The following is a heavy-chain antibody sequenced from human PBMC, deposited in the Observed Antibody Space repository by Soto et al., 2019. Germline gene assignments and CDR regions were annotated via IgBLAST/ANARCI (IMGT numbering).Heavy chain of an antibody. CDR3: ARGLPYSDMDV. CDR2: MNPKSGNA. Sequence: QVQLVQSGAEVKKPGASVKVSCKASGYTFASFDINWVRQATGQGLEWMGWMNPKSGNAGYAQKFQGRVTMTRDTSISTAYMELSSLTSEDTAVYYCARGLPYSDMDVWGQWTTVNFPS. D-gene: IGHD2-21*01. J-gene: IGHJ6*02. CDR1: GYTFASFD. V-gene: IGHV1-8*01.